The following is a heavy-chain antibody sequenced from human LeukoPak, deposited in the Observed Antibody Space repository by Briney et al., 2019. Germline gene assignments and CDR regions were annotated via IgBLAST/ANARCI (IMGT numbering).Heavy chain of an antibody. D-gene: IGHD6-13*01. CDR3: ARAQSSWYEAYYFDY. CDR2: INPNSGGT. V-gene: IGHV1-2*02. CDR1: GYTFTGYY. Sequence: GASVKVSCKASGYTFTGYYMHWVRQAPGQGLEWMGWINPNSGGTNYAQKFQGRVTMTRDTSISTAYMELSRLRSDDTAAYYCARAQSSWYEAYYFDYWGQGTLVTVSS. J-gene: IGHJ4*02.